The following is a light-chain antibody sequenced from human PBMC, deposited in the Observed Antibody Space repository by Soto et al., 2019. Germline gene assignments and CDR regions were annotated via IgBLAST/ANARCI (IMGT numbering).Light chain of an antibody. Sequence: QSALTQPASVSGSPGQSITISCTGTSSDVGGYNYVSWYQQHPGKAPKFMIYEVSNRPSGVSNRFSGSKSGKTACLTISGLQAEDEADYYCSSYTSSSTLVVFGGGTKLTVL. CDR2: EVS. CDR3: SSYTSSSTLVV. CDR1: SSDVGGYNY. J-gene: IGLJ2*01. V-gene: IGLV2-14*01.